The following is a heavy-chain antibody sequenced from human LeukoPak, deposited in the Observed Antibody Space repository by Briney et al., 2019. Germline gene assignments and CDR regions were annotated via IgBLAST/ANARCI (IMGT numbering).Heavy chain of an antibody. CDR3: ARGSGAY. Sequence: ASVKVSGKASGYTFTGYYIHWVRQAPGQGLEWMGWIDPNSGGTNFAQKFQGRVTMTRDTSISTAYMELSRLRSDDTAVFYCARGSGAYWGQGTLVTVSS. CDR2: IDPNSGGT. CDR1: GYTFTGYY. V-gene: IGHV1-2*02. J-gene: IGHJ1*01. D-gene: IGHD4-17*01.